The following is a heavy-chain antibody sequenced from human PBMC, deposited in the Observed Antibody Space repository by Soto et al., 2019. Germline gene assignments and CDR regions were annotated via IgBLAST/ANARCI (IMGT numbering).Heavy chain of an antibody. D-gene: IGHD6-6*01. CDR2: IYSGGST. V-gene: IGHV3-66*01. CDR1: GFTVSVHY. Sequence: VQLVESGGGLVQPGGSLRLSCAASGFTVSVHYMSWVRQAPGKGLERVSVIYSGGSTYYANSVTGRFTISRDNSRNTVYLQMNSRRDEDTAVYYCARDRAISDYRSSGALGLWGQGTLVSVSS. J-gene: IGHJ4*02. CDR3: ARDRAISDYRSSGALGL.